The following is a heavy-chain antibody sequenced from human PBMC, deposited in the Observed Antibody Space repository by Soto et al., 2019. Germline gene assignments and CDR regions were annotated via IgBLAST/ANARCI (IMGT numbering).Heavy chain of an antibody. CDR1: GFTFSSYG. Sequence: PGGSLRLSCAASGFTFSSYGMHWVRQAPGKGLEWVAFISYDERSKFYADSVKGRFTISRDTSKNTLYLQLNRLRVEDTAVYYCAKDIAVRGVMVPSDYWGRGTLVTVSS. V-gene: IGHV3-30*18. D-gene: IGHD3-10*01. CDR2: ISYDERSK. J-gene: IGHJ4*02. CDR3: AKDIAVRGVMVPSDY.